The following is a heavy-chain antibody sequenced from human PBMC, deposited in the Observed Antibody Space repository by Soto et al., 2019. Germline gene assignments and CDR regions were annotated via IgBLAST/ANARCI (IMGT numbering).Heavy chain of an antibody. Sequence: QVHLVQSGAEVKKPGASVKVSCQASGYTFTAYVIHWMRQAPGQRLVLMGWINAASGDTKYSQGFQGRVTITRDTSATTAYLELSSLTSEATAVYYCARVGYCSGSSCPSFDYWGQGTLVTVSS. CDR3: ARVGYCSGSSCPSFDY. CDR2: INAASGDT. D-gene: IGHD2-2*01. J-gene: IGHJ4*02. CDR1: GYTFTAYV. V-gene: IGHV1-3*01.